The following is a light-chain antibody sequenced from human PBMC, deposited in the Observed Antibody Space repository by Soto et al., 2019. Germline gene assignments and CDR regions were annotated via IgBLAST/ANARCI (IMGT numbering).Light chain of an antibody. J-gene: IGKJ2*01. CDR2: GAS. Sequence: DIQMTQSPSTLSASVGDRVTITCRASQSINNWLAWYQQKPGKAPKLLIYGASSLESGVPSRFSGSGSGTEFTLTISSLQPDDFATYYCQQYSSYSGTFGQGTKLEIK. CDR3: QQYSSYSGT. V-gene: IGKV1-5*03. CDR1: QSINNW.